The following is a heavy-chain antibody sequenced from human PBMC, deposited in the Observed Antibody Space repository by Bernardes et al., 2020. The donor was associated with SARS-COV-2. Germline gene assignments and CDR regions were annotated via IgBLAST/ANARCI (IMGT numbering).Heavy chain of an antibody. CDR2: VYTSGST. Sequence: SETLSLTCTVSGGSISIGSYYWSWIRQPAGKGLEWIGHVYTSGSTNYNPSLKSRVTISFDTSKTQFSLELSSVTATDTAVYYCARWGMGLGNYWYFDLWGRGTLVTVSS. J-gene: IGHJ2*01. CDR3: ARWGMGLGNYWYFDL. V-gene: IGHV4-61*09. CDR1: GGSISIGSYY. D-gene: IGHD7-27*01.